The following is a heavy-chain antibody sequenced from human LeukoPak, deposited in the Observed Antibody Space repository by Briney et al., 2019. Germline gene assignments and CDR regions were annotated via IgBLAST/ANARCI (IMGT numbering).Heavy chain of an antibody. CDR1: GGSVSSGSYY. CDR2: IYHSGST. J-gene: IGHJ6*02. V-gene: IGHV4-61*01. D-gene: IGHD3-10*01. Sequence: PSETLSLTCTVSGGSVSSGSYYWSWIRQPPGKGLEWIGYIYHSGSTNYNPSLKSRVTISVDTSKNQFSLKLSSVTAADTAVYYCARDSPPFYYGSGGMDVWGQGTTVIVSS. CDR3: ARDSPPFYYGSGGMDV.